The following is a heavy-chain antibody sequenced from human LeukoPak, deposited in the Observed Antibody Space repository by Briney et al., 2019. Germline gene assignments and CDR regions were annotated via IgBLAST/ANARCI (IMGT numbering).Heavy chain of an antibody. CDR2: IKTKTDGGTT. D-gene: IGHD4-23*01. Sequence: GGSLRLSCAASGFTFSSAWMSWVRQAPGQGLEWLGRIKTKTDGGTTDYAAPVKGRFTISRDDSKDTLYHQMNSLKSDDTAVYYCANIFGGNSHRSDYWGQGTLVTVSS. V-gene: IGHV3-15*01. J-gene: IGHJ4*02. CDR1: GFTFSSAW. CDR3: ANIFGGNSHRSDY.